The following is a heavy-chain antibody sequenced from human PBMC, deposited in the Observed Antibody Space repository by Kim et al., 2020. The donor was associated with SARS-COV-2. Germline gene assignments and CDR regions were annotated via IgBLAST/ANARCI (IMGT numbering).Heavy chain of an antibody. CDR2: ISYDGSNK. CDR3: ARPYYYDSSGDGTNAEY. CDR1: GFTFSSYA. J-gene: IGHJ1*01. V-gene: IGHV3-30*04. D-gene: IGHD3-22*01. Sequence: GGSLRLSCAASGFTFSSYAMHWVRQAPGKGLEWVAVISYDGSNKYYADSVKGRFTISRDNSKNTLYLQMNSLRAEDTAVYYCARPYYYDSSGDGTNAEY.